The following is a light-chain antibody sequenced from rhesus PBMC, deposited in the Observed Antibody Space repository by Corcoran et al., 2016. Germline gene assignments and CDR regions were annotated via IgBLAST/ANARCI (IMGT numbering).Light chain of an antibody. CDR1: QSLVDTEDGNTY. CDR2: EIS. J-gene: IGKJ3*01. V-gene: IGKV2S20*01. CDR3: MPGIEYPFT. Sequence: DIVMTQTPLSLPVTPGEPASISCRSSQSLVDTEDGNTYLEWYLQKTGQSPHPLIYEISNRASGVPERFSGSGSDTAFTLKISRVEAEDVVIYYCMPGIEYPFTFGPGTKLDI.